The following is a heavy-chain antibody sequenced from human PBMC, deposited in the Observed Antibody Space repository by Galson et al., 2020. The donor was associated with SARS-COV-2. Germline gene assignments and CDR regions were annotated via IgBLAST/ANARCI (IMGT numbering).Heavy chain of an antibody. CDR3: ARVGDMATTPAEYFYYGLDV. CDR1: GFPFISYS. CDR2: ISAGSTYI. J-gene: IGHJ6*02. Sequence: GGSLRLSCAASGFPFISYSFNLVRQAPGKGLEWVSSISAGSTYIFYTDSVKGRFTMSRDNAKNSVYLEMNSLRAEDTAVYYCARVGDMATTPAEYFYYGLDVWGQGTTVTVSS. V-gene: IGHV3-21*01. D-gene: IGHD3-16*01.